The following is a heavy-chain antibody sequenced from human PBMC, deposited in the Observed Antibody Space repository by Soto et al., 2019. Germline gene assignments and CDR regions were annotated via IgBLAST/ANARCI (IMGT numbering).Heavy chain of an antibody. CDR1: GGTFSSYA. D-gene: IGHD4-4*01. V-gene: IGHV1-69*06. CDR2: IIPIFGTA. CDR3: AGGALTTVTTYYHGMDV. Sequence: SVKVSCKASGGTFSSYAISWVRQAPGQGLEWMGGIIPIFGTANYAQKFQGRVMITADKSTSTSYMELSSLRSEDTAVYFCAGGALTTVTTYYHGMDVWGQGTTVIV. J-gene: IGHJ6*02.